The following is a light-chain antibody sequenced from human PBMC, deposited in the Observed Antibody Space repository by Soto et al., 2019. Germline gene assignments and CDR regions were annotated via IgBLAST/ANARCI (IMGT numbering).Light chain of an antibody. V-gene: IGKV3-20*01. CDR1: QSVSGSY. CDR2: GAS. CDR3: QQYDGSPMYI. Sequence: EIVLTQSPGTLSLSPGERATLSCRASQSVSGSYLAWYQQKPGQAPRLLIHGASSRATGIPDRFSGSGSGTDFALNISRLEPEDFAVYYCQQYDGSPMYIFGQGTKLEIK. J-gene: IGKJ2*01.